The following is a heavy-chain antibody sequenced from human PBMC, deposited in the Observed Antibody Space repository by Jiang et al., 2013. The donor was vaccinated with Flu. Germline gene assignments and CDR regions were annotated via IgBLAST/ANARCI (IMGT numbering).Heavy chain of an antibody. Sequence: GLVKPSQTLSLTCTVSGGSISSGGYYWSWIRQXPGKGLEWIGYIYYSGSTYYNPSLKSRVTISVDTSKNQFSLKLSSVTAADTAVYYCARDTPNYYDSSGSIGSDWGQGTLVTVSS. V-gene: IGHV4-31*03. CDR3: ARDTPNYYDSSGSIGSD. CDR2: IYYSGST. D-gene: IGHD3-22*01. J-gene: IGHJ4*02. CDR1: GGSISSGGYY.